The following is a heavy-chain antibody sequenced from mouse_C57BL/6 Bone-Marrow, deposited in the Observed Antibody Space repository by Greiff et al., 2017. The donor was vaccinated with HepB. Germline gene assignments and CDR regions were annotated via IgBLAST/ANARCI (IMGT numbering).Heavy chain of an antibody. CDR3: AREDHGNYGDWYFDV. CDR2: IDPSDSFT. V-gene: IGHV1-59*01. CDR1: GYTFTSYW. Sequence: VQLQQPGAELVRPGNSVKLSCKASGYTFTSYWMHWVKQRPGQGLEWIGVIDPSDSFTNYNQKFKGKATLTVDTSSSTAYMQLSSLTSEDSAVYYCAREDHGNYGDWYFDVWGTGTTVTVSS. D-gene: IGHD2-1*01. J-gene: IGHJ1*03.